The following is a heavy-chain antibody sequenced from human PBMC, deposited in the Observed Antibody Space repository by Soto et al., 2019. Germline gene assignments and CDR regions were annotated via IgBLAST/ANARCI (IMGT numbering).Heavy chain of an antibody. CDR3: ARVSYSSSWFLDYYYGMDV. J-gene: IGHJ6*02. D-gene: IGHD6-13*01. Sequence: SQTLSLTCAISGDSVSSTSTAWSWIRQSPSRGLEWLGRTYYRSKWYNDYAVSVKSRITINPDTSKNQFSLQLNSVTPEDTAVYYCARVSYSSSWFLDYYYGMDVWGQGTTVTVSS. V-gene: IGHV6-1*01. CDR2: TYYRSKWYN. CDR1: GDSVSSTSTA.